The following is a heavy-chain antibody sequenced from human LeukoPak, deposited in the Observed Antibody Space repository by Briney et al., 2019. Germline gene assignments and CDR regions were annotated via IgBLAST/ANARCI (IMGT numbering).Heavy chain of an antibody. J-gene: IGHJ4*02. V-gene: IGHV3-33*01. CDR1: GFTFSSYG. Sequence: GGPLRLSCAASGFTFSSYGMHWVRQAPGKGLEWVAVIWYDGSNKYYADSVKGRFTISRDNSKNTLYLQMNSLRAEDTAVYYCARVASRYGDYDPPDYWGQGTLVTVSS. CDR2: IWYDGSNK. CDR3: ARVASRYGDYDPPDY. D-gene: IGHD4-17*01.